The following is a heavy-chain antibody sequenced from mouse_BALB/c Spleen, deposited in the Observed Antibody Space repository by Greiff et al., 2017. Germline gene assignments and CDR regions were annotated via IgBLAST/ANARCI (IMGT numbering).Heavy chain of an antibody. V-gene: IGHV1-4*01. CDR3: ARGGKLTTAYDFDY. J-gene: IGHJ2*01. CDR1: GYTFTSYT. D-gene: IGHD1-2*01. CDR2: INPSSGYT. Sequence: VQLQQSGAELARPGASVKMSCTASGYTFTSYTMHWVKQRPGQGLEWIGYINPSSGYTNYNQKFKDKATLTADKSSSTAYMQLSSLTSEDSAVYYCARGGKLTTAYDFDYWGQGTTLTVSS.